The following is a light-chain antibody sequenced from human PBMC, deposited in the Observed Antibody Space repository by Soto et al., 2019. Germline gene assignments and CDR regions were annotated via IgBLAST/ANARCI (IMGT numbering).Light chain of an antibody. CDR1: QSVSSSY. Sequence: EIVLTQSPGTLSLSPGERATLSCRASQSVSSSYSAWYQQKPGQAPRLLIYGASGRATGIPDRFSGSGSGTDFTLTISRLETEDFAVYYCQQYGYSLFTFGPGTKVDIK. V-gene: IGKV3-20*01. CDR2: GAS. CDR3: QQYGYSLFT. J-gene: IGKJ3*01.